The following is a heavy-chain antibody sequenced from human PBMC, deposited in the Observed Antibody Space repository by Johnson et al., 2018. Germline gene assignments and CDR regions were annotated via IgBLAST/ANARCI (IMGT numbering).Heavy chain of an antibody. CDR3: FSPPGNCGGGFFRFDV. CDR2: IRSRAYGGTT. Sequence: VQLQESWGGMVQPGRSLRLSCTGSGFTFGDFAMSWFRQAPGKGLEWVGFIRSRAYGGTTKYAASVQGRFTISKDDSKSIAYLQMTDLKTEDTAVYYCFSPPGNCGGGFFRFDVWGQGTTVTVSS. D-gene: IGHD2-21*01. CDR1: GFTFGDFA. V-gene: IGHV3-49*03. J-gene: IGHJ3*01.